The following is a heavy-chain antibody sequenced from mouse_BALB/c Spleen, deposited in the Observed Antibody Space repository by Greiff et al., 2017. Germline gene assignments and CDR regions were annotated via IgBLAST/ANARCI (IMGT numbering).Heavy chain of an antibody. Sequence: EVMLVESGGGLVQPGGSLRLSCATSGFTFTDYYMSWVRQPPGKALEWLGFIRNKANGYTTEYSASVKGRFTISRDNSQSILYLQMNTLRAEDSATYYCARGQIYYAMDYWGQGTSVTVSS. CDR3: ARGQIYYAMDY. CDR2: IRNKANGYTT. V-gene: IGHV7-3*02. J-gene: IGHJ4*01. D-gene: IGHD3-2*01. CDR1: GFTFTDYY.